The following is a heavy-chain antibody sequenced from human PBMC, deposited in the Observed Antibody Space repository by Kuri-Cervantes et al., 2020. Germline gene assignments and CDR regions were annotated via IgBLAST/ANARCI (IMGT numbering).Heavy chain of an antibody. CDR2: INTNTGNP. CDR3: ARPTSNWYVGQHDS. D-gene: IGHD6-13*01. Sequence: ASVKVSCKASGYTFTSYAMNWVRQAPGQGLEWMGWINTNTGNPTYAQGFTGRFVFSLDTSVSTAYLQICSLKAEDTAVYYCARPTSNWYVGQHDSWGQGTLVTVSS. CDR1: GYTFTSYA. J-gene: IGHJ4*02. V-gene: IGHV7-4-1*01.